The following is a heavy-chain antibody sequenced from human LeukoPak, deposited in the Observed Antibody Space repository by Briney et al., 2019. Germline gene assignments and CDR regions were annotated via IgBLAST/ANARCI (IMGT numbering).Heavy chain of an antibody. CDR1: GFTFSDYY. V-gene: IGHV3-11*01. J-gene: IGHJ5*02. D-gene: IGHD3-10*01. CDR3: ARESYYGSGTYFNFDP. Sequence: GGSLRLSYAAPGFTFSDYYMSWIRQAPGKGLEWVSYISNSGGATNYGDSVRGRFTISRDNSKNSLYLEMNSLRAEDTAIYFCARESYYGSGTYFNFDPWGQGILVTVSS. CDR2: ISNSGGAT.